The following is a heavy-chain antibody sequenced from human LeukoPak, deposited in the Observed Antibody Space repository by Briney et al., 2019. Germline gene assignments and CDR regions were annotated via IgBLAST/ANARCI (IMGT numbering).Heavy chain of an antibody. CDR2: IFVDSGNT. CDR1: GFTFTSSA. J-gene: IGHJ4*02. V-gene: IGHV1-58*02. Sequence: SVKVSCMTSGFTFTSSAMQWVRPARGQRLEWIGWIFVDSGNTNYAQKFQERVTITRNMSTRTAYMELGSLRSEDTGVYDCAADRGSGDPIDYWGQGTLVTVSS. CDR3: AADRGSGDPIDY. D-gene: IGHD2-21*02.